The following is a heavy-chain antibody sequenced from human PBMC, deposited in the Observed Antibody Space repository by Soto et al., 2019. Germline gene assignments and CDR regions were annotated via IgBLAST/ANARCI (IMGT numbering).Heavy chain of an antibody. CDR2: IYYSGST. Sequence: QVQLQESGPGLVKPSETLSLTCTVSGGSISSYYWSWIRQPPGKGLEWIGYIYYSGSTNYNPSLKSRVTISGDTSKKHVSLKLCYVTAADTAVYYCARDLGGWHTLGWFDPWGQGTLVAVSS. J-gene: IGHJ5*02. D-gene: IGHD6-19*01. CDR3: ARDLGGWHTLGWFDP. V-gene: IGHV4-59*01. CDR1: GGSISSYY.